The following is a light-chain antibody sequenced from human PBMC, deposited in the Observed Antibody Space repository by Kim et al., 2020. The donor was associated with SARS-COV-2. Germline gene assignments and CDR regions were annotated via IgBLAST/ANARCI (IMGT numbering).Light chain of an antibody. V-gene: IGKV1-5*03. CDR3: QQYENTLSN. Sequence: ASVGDRVTIRCRASQSISTWLAWYQQKPGKAPKLLIYKASSVESGVPSRFSGSGSGTEFTLTINSLQPDDFATYYCQQYENTLSNFGGGTKVDIK. J-gene: IGKJ4*01. CDR2: KAS. CDR1: QSISTW.